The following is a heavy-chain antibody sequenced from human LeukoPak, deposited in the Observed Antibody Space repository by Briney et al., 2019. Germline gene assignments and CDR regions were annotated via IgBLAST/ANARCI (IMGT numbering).Heavy chain of an antibody. CDR2: INHSGST. D-gene: IGHD6-13*01. CDR3: ARGLAAAGNSTYFDY. CDR1: GGSFSGYY. V-gene: IGHV4-34*01. Sequence: PSETLSLTCAAYGGSFSGYYWSWIRQPPGKGLEWIGEINHSGSTNYNPSLKSRVTISVDTSKNQFSLKLSSVTAADTAVYYCARGLAAAGNSTYFDYWGQGTLVTVSS. J-gene: IGHJ4*02.